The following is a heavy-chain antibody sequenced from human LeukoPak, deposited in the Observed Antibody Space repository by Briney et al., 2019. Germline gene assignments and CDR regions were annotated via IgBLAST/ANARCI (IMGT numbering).Heavy chain of an antibody. CDR1: GFTFSTYS. Sequence: GGSLRLSCTASGFTFSTYSMNWVRQAPGKGLEWGSYIGSSSSTIYYADSVKGRFTISRDNAKNSLYLQMNSLRDEDMAVYYCARASFQRWLQLGGDWGQGTLVTVSS. CDR2: IGSSSSTI. D-gene: IGHD5-24*01. J-gene: IGHJ4*02. V-gene: IGHV3-48*02. CDR3: ARASFQRWLQLGGD.